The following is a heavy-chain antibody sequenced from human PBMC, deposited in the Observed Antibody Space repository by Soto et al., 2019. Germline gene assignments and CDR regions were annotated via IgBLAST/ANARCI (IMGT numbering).Heavy chain of an antibody. D-gene: IGHD2-21*01. V-gene: IGHV3-74*01. J-gene: IGHJ4*02. Sequence: WGSLRLSCAASGFTFSSYWMHWVRQVPGKGLVWVSRINTDGSATNYADSVKGRFTVSRDNAKNTQYLQMNSLRAEDTAVYYCARDGEGYWGQGTLVIVSS. CDR2: INTDGSAT. CDR3: ARDGEGY. CDR1: GFTFSSYW.